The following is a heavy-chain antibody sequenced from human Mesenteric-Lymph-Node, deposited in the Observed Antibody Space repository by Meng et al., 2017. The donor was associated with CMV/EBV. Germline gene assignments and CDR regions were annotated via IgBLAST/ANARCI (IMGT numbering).Heavy chain of an antibody. CDR3: ARGKYSSPSSVSYFGMDV. V-gene: IGHV3-21*01. CDR1: GGSISNWW. Sequence: GGSLRLSCAVSGGSISNWWWSWVRQTPGKGLELVSSITSTSHFMYYPDSVKGRFTVSRDNARNSLYLQMSSLRADDTAVYYCARGKYSSPSSVSYFGMDVWGQGTTVTVSS. D-gene: IGHD6-6*01. J-gene: IGHJ6*02. CDR2: ITSTSHFM.